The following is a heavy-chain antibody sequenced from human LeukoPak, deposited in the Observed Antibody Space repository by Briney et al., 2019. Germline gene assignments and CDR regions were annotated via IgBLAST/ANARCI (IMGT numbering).Heavy chain of an antibody. CDR3: ARGVDYYDPIDY. J-gene: IGHJ4*02. D-gene: IGHD3-22*01. V-gene: IGHV1-2*02. Sequence: ASVKVSCKASGYTFTSYYMHWVRQAPGQGLEWMGWINPNSGGTNYAQKFQGRVTMTRDTSISTAYMELSRLRSDDTAVYYCARGVDYYDPIDYWGQGTLVTVSS. CDR1: GYTFTSYY. CDR2: INPNSGGT.